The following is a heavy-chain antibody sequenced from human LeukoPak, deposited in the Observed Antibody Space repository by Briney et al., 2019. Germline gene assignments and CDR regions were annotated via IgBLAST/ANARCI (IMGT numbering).Heavy chain of an antibody. J-gene: IGHJ4*02. CDR2: IIPIFGTA. V-gene: IGHV1-69*13. CDR3: ARVSSSRYYFDY. CDR1: GGTFSSYA. D-gene: IGHD6-13*01. Sequence: ASVKVSCKASGGTFSSYAISWVRQAPGRGLEWMGGIIPIFGTANYAQKFQGRVTITADESTSTAYMELSSLRSEDTAVYYCARVSSSRYYFDYWGQGTLVTVSS.